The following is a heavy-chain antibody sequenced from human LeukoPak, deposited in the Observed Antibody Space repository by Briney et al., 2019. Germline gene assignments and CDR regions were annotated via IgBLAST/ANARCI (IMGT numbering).Heavy chain of an antibody. Sequence: SETLSLTCTGSGGSISSSFYYRGWIRQPPGKGLEWIGSIYYSGSTYYNPSLKRRVTISVDTSKNQFSLKLSSVTAADTAVYYCPRHYGTWGQGTLVTVSS. CDR1: GGSISSSFYY. CDR2: IYYSGST. D-gene: IGHD1-1*01. J-gene: IGHJ5*02. CDR3: PRHYGT. V-gene: IGHV4-39*01.